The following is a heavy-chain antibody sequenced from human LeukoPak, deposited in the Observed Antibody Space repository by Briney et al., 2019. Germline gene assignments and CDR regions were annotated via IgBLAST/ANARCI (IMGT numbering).Heavy chain of an antibody. J-gene: IGHJ1*01. CDR3: ATYSSLNRREFQY. V-gene: IGHV3-7*01. D-gene: IGHD3-22*01. CDR2: IKTDGSEK. CDR1: GFTFSNYW. Sequence: PGGSLRLSCEGSGFTFSNYWMGWVRQAPGKGLQWVANIKTDGSEKYYVDSVKGRFTISRDNAKNSLYRQMNSLRAEDTAVYYCATYSSLNRREFQYWGQGTLLTVSS.